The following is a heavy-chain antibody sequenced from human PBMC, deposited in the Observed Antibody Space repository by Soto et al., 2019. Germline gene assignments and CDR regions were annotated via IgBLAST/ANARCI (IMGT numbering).Heavy chain of an antibody. J-gene: IGHJ3*02. D-gene: IGHD2-2*01. CDR3: AKDMSYQLLLDAFDI. CDR2: ISWNSGSI. V-gene: IGHV3-9*01. CDR1: GFTFDDYA. Sequence: GGSLRLSCAASGFTFDDYAMHWVRQAPGKGLEWVSGISWNSGSIGYADSVKGRFTISRDNAKNSLYLQMNSLRAEDKALYYCAKDMSYQLLLDAFDIWGQGTMVTVSS.